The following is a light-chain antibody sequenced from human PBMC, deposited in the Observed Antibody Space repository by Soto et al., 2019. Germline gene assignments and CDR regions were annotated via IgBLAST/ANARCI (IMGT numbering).Light chain of an antibody. Sequence: QSVLTQPPSVSGAPGQKVTISCTGSSSNIGAGYDVHWYQQRPGTAPKLHIYGNSNRPSGVPDRFSGYKSGTSASLAITGLQAEHEADYDCQHYDSSLCGVVFGGGSKLTVL. V-gene: IGLV1-40*01. CDR3: QHYDSSLCGVV. CDR2: GNS. J-gene: IGLJ2*01. CDR1: SSNIGAGYD.